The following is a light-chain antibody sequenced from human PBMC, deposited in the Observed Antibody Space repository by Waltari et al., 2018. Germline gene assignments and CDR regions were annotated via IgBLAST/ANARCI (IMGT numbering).Light chain of an antibody. Sequence: QSALTQPASVSGSPGQSHTISSTGTSGYVGVYNLDSWYQQHPGKAPKLMIYEVSKRPSGVSNRFSGSKSGNTASLTISGLQAEDEADYYCCSYAGSSGWVFGGGTKLTVL. CDR3: CSYAGSSGWV. CDR2: EVS. J-gene: IGLJ3*02. V-gene: IGLV2-23*02. CDR1: SGYVGVYNL.